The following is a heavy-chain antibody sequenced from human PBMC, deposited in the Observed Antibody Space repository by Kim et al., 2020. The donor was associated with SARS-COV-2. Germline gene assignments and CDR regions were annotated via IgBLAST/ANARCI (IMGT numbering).Heavy chain of an antibody. J-gene: IGHJ3*02. CDR1: GGSISTYY. CDR3: TRENGYNAFDI. Sequence: SETLSLTCTVSGGSISTYYYNWIRQRQGTGLECVWNGYYSWSTNYNHSLNSQVTISLDTAKNQFSLRLNSVTAADTAVYYCTRENGYNAFDIWGQGTTVTVSS. V-gene: IGHV4-59*13. D-gene: IGHD5-12*01. CDR2: GYYSWST.